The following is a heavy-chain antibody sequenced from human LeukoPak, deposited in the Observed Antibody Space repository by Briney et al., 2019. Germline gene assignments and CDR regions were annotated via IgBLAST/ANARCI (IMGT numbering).Heavy chain of an antibody. CDR1: GGTFSSYA. V-gene: IGHV1-69*04. J-gene: IGHJ4*02. CDR2: IIPILGIA. CDR3: ARDREEDYGDH. Sequence: ASVKVSCKASGGTFSSYAISWVRQAPGQGLEWMGRIIPILGIANYAQKFQGRVTITADKSTSTAYMELSSLRSDDTAVYYCARDREEDYGDHWGQGTLVTVSS.